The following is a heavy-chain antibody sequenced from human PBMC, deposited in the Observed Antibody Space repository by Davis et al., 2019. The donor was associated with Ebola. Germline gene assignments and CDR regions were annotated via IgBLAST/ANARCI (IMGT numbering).Heavy chain of an antibody. V-gene: IGHV1-8*01. CDR2: MNPNSGNT. Sequence: ASVKVSCKASGYTFTTYDINWVRQATGQRLEWMGWMNPNSGNTGYAQKFQGRVTMTRNPSISTAYMELSSLRSEDTAVYYCARDLWTEGTVYGMDVWGQGTTVTVSS. J-gene: IGHJ6*02. CDR3: ARDLWTEGTVYGMDV. CDR1: GYTFTTYD. D-gene: IGHD1-1*01.